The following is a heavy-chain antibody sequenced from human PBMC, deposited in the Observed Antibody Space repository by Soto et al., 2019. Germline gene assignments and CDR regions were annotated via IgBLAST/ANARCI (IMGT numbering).Heavy chain of an antibody. CDR1: CGSFSGYY. J-gene: IGHJ4*02. Sequence: SETLSLTCAVYCGSFSGYYWSWIRQPPGKGLEWIGEINHSGSTNYNPSLKSRVTISVDTSKNQFSLKLSSVTAADTAVYYCARGLKEGYSYGYDYWGQGTLVTV. D-gene: IGHD5-18*01. CDR2: INHSGST. V-gene: IGHV4-34*01. CDR3: ARGLKEGYSYGYDY.